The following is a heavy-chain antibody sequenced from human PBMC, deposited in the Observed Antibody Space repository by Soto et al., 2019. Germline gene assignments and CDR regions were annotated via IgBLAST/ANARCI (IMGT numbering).Heavy chain of an antibody. CDR2: IYWNDDK. D-gene: IGHD2-2*01. V-gene: IGHV2-5*01. J-gene: IGHJ4*01. CDR1: GFSLNTSGMG. CDR3: AHTKIVVVPAATHNLDY. Sequence: SGPTLVNPTQTLTLTCTFSGFSLNTSGMGVGWIRQPPGKALEWLALIYWNDDKRYRPSLNSRLTIAKDTSKSQVVLTVTNVDPVDTATYYCAHTKIVVVPAATHNLDYWGQGILVTVSS.